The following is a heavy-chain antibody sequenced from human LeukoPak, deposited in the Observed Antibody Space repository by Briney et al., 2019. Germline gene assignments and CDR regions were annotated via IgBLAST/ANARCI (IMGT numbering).Heavy chain of an antibody. J-gene: IGHJ4*02. CDR2: IRYDGSNK. CDR1: GFTFSSYG. D-gene: IGHD4-17*01. Sequence: GGSLRLSCAASGFTFSSYGMHWVRQAPGKGLELVAFIRYDGSNKYYADSVKGRFTISRDNSKNTLYLQMNSLRAEDTAVYYCAKVPYGDYGDGDYWGQGTLVTVSS. CDR3: AKVPYGDYGDGDY. V-gene: IGHV3-30*02.